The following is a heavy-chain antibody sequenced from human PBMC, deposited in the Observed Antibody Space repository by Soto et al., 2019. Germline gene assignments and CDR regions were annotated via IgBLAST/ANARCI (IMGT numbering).Heavy chain of an antibody. Sequence: GGSLRLSCAASGFTFSSYAMSWVRQAPGKGLEWVSAISGSGGSTYYADSVKGRFTISRDNSKNTLYLQMNSLRAEDTAVYYCAKATYYYDSSGYFPFDYWGQGTLVTVSS. CDR3: AKATYYYDSSGYFPFDY. V-gene: IGHV3-23*01. CDR1: GFTFSSYA. CDR2: ISGSGGST. J-gene: IGHJ4*02. D-gene: IGHD3-22*01.